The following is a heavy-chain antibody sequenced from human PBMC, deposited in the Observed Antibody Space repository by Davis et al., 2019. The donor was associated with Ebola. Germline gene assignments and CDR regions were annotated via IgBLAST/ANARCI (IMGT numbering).Heavy chain of an antibody. CDR1: GGSFSGYY. Sequence: PGGFLRLSCAVYGGSFSGYYWSWIRQPPGKGLEWIGEINHSGSTNYNPSLKSRVTISVDTSKNQFSLKLSSVTAADTAVYYCARASYPFDYWGQGTLVTVSS. CDR3: ARASYPFDY. V-gene: IGHV4-34*01. J-gene: IGHJ4*02. CDR2: INHSGST.